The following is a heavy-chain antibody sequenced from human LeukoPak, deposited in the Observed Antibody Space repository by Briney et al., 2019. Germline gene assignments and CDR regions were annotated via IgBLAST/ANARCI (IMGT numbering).Heavy chain of an antibody. J-gene: IGHJ2*01. CDR3: ARPHATYGDYVEWYFDL. CDR2: IYHSGTT. Sequence: SGTLSLTCAVSNGSISSTNWWSWVRQSPGKGLEYIGEIYHSGTTNYNPSLKSRVTISVDTSKNQFSLKLSSVTAADTAVYYCARPHATYGDYVEWYFDLWGRGTLVTVSS. V-gene: IGHV4-4*02. CDR1: NGSISSTNW. D-gene: IGHD4-17*01.